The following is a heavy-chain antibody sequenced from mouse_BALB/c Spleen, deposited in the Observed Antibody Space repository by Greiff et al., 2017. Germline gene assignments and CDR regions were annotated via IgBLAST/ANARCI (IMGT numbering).Heavy chain of an antibody. D-gene: IGHD3-3*01. CDR3: ARAGTGDY. CDR1: GYTFTSYW. Sequence: QVQLQRPGAELVKPGASVKLSCKASGYTFTSYWMHWVKQRPGQGLEWIGEINPSNGRTNYNEKFKSKATLTVDKSSSTAYMQLSSLTSEDSAVYYCARAGTGDYWGQGTTLTVSS. CDR2: INPSNGRT. J-gene: IGHJ2*01. V-gene: IGHV1S81*02.